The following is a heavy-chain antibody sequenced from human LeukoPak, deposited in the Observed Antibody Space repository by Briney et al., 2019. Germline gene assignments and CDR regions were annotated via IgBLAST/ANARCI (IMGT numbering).Heavy chain of an antibody. D-gene: IGHD1-26*01. CDR1: GFTFSSYE. Sequence: PGGSLRLSCAASGFTFSSYEMNWVRQAPGKGLEWVSYISTSGGATYYADSVKGRFTISRDNAKNSLFLEMNSLRDEDTAVYYCARDHSWAFDIWGQGTMVTVSS. CDR3: ARDHSWAFDI. V-gene: IGHV3-48*03. J-gene: IGHJ3*02. CDR2: ISTSGGAT.